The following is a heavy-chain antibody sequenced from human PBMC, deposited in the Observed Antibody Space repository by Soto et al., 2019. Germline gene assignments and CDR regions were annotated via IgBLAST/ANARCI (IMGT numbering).Heavy chain of an antibody. CDR1: GFSFSSYT. CDR2: ISGASTDI. Sequence: LRLSCAASGFSFSSYTLNWFRQAPEKGLEWVSSISGASTDIYYTDLVKGRFTISRDNVKNSLFLQMNSLRAEDTAVYYCARESDPAKAFDIWGQGTMVTVSS. CDR3: ARESDPAKAFDI. V-gene: IGHV3-21*01. J-gene: IGHJ3*02.